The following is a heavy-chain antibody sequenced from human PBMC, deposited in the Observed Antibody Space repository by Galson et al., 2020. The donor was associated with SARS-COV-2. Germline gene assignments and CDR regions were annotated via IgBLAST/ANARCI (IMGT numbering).Heavy chain of an antibody. D-gene: IGHD3-16*01. V-gene: IGHV4-38-2*02. CDR3: ARSGGLVQAPAF. Sequence: ASETLSLTCTVSGYSISSGYFWWWIRQPPGRGLEWIGSIYHTGTINYNPSLKSRLTISVDTSKNQFSLKLTSVSAADTAVYYCARSGGLVQAPAFWGQGTLVTVSP. J-gene: IGHJ4*02. CDR2: IYHTGTI. CDR1: GYSISSGYF.